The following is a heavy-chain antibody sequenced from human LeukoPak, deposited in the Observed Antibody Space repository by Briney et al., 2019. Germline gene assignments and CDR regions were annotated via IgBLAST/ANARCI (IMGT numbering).Heavy chain of an antibody. D-gene: IGHD6-19*01. CDR1: GFTFSSYS. CDR2: ISSSSSYI. CDR3: ARSPVGSGWYRYVDY. Sequence: GGSLRLSCAASGFTFSSYSMNWVRQAPGKGLEWVSSISSSSSYIYYADSVKGRFTISRDNAKNSLYLQMNSLRAEDTAVYYCARSPVGSGWYRYVDYWGQGTLVTVSS. V-gene: IGHV3-21*01. J-gene: IGHJ4*02.